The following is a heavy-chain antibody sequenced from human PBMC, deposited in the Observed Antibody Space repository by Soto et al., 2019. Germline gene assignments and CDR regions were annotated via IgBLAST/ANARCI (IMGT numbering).Heavy chain of an antibody. J-gene: IGHJ4*02. V-gene: IGHV1-69*02. Sequence: QVQLVQSGAEEKKPGSSVKVSCKASGGTFSSYTISWVRQAPGQGLEWMGRIIPILGIANYAQKFQGRVTITADKSTSTAYMELSSLRSEDTAVYYCARLSGSSGWDGFDYWGQGTLVTVSS. CDR2: IIPILGIA. CDR1: GGTFSSYT. CDR3: ARLSGSSGWDGFDY. D-gene: IGHD6-19*01.